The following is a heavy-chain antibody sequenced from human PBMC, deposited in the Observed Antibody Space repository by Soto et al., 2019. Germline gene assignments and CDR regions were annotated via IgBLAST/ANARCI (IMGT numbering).Heavy chain of an antibody. D-gene: IGHD2-2*01. V-gene: IGHV3-30-3*01. CDR1: GFTFSSYA. J-gene: IGHJ6*02. CDR2: ISYDGSNK. CDR3: ARDIVVVPADLSRYYGMDV. Sequence: PGGSLILSCAASGFTFSSYAMHWVRQAPGKXLEWVAVISYDGSNKYYADSVKGRFTISRDNSKNTLYLQMNSLRAEDTAVYYCARDIVVVPADLSRYYGMDVWGQGTTVTVSS.